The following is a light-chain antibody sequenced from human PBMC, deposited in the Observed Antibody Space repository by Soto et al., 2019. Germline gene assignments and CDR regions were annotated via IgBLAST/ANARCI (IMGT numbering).Light chain of an antibody. CDR2: STN. CDR3: VLYMGGGIWV. CDR1: SGSVSTSFY. J-gene: IGLJ3*02. Sequence: QTVVTQEPSFSVSPGRTVTLSCGLSSGSVSTSFYPSWYQPTPGQAPRTLIYSTNTRSSGVPDRFSGSIIGNKAALTITGANADDESDYYCVLYMGGGIWVFGGGTTLTVL. V-gene: IGLV8-61*01.